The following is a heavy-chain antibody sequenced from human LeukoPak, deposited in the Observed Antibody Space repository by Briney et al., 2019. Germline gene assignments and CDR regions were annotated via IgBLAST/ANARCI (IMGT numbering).Heavy chain of an antibody. J-gene: IGHJ4*02. CDR1: GGSISSSNW. CDR3: ASAAGGYSYGRTDY. D-gene: IGHD5-18*01. V-gene: IGHV4-4*02. Sequence: SETPSLTCAVSGGSISSSNWWSWVRQPPGKGLEWIGETYHSGSTNYNPSLKSRVTISVDKSKNQFSLKLSSVTAADTAVYYCASAAGGYSYGRTDYWGQGTLVTVSS. CDR2: TYHSGST.